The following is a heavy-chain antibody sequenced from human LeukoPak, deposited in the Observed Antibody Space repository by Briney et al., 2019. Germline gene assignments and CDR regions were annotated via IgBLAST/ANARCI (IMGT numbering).Heavy chain of an antibody. CDR3: AAADSGSYYSGFDY. Sequence: PGGSLRLSCAASGFTVSSNYMSWVRQAPGKGLEWVSVVYSGGSTHYADSVKGRFTTSRDNSKNTLYLHMNSLRAEDTSVYYCAAADSGSYYSGFDYWGEGTLVTVS. CDR1: GFTVSSNY. D-gene: IGHD1-26*01. J-gene: IGHJ4*02. CDR2: VYSGGST. V-gene: IGHV3-66*01.